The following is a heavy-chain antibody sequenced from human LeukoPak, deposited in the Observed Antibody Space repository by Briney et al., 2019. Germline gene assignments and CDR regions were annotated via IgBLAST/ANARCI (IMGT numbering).Heavy chain of an antibody. CDR2: MNPNSGNT. CDR3: ARGPGGYSYGTKWFDP. J-gene: IGHJ5*02. Sequence: ASVNVSCKASGYTFTSYDINWVRQATGQGLEWMGWMNPNSGNTGYAQKFQGRVTMTRNTSISTAYMELSSLRSEDTAVYYCARGPGGYSYGTKWFDPWGQGTLVTVSS. V-gene: IGHV1-8*01. D-gene: IGHD5-18*01. CDR1: GYTFTSYD.